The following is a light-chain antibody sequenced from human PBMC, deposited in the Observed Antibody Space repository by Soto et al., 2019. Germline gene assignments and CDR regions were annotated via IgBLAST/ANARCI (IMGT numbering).Light chain of an antibody. CDR1: QSVSSY. CDR2: DAS. Sequence: EIVLTQSPATLSLSPGERATLSCRASQSVSSYFAWYQQKPGQAPNLLIYDASNRATGIPARISGSGSGTDFTLTISSLEPEDFAVYYCQQRSTWPVTFGQGTKVEI. CDR3: QQRSTWPVT. J-gene: IGKJ1*01. V-gene: IGKV3-11*01.